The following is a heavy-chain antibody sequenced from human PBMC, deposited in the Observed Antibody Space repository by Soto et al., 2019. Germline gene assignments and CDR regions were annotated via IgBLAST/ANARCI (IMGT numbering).Heavy chain of an antibody. Sequence: GSLRLSCAASGFTFSSYGMHWVRQAPGKGLEWVAVIWYDGSNKYYADSVKGRFTISRDNSKNTLYLQMNSLRAEDTAVYYCAREKYCSGGSCYYDAFDIWGQGTMVTVSS. D-gene: IGHD2-15*01. CDR2: IWYDGSNK. V-gene: IGHV3-33*01. CDR3: AREKYCSGGSCYYDAFDI. J-gene: IGHJ3*02. CDR1: GFTFSSYG.